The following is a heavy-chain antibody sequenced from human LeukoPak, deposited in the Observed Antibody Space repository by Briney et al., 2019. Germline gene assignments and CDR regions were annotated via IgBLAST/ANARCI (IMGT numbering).Heavy chain of an antibody. J-gene: IGHJ4*02. CDR2: ISWNSGSI. V-gene: IGHV3-9*01. D-gene: IGHD6-19*01. Sequence: QPGGSLRLSCAASGFTFDDYAMHWVRQAPGKGLEWVSGISWNSGSIGYADSVKGRFTISRDNAKNSLYLQMNSLRAEDTAVYYCARVGGLAVSLDYWGQGTLVTVSS. CDR3: ARVGGLAVSLDY. CDR1: GFTFDDYA.